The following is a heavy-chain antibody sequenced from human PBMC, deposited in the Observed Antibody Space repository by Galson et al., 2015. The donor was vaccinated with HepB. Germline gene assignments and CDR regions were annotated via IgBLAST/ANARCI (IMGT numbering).Heavy chain of an antibody. CDR3: ARDPPYCSGGSCSDAFDI. D-gene: IGHD2-15*01. Sequence: SVKVSCKASEDTFSHSAISWVRQAPGQGLEWMGGIIPIFGTANYAQKFQGRVTITADESTSTAYMELSSLRSEDTAVYYCARDPPYCSGGSCSDAFDIWGQGTMVTVSS. J-gene: IGHJ3*02. V-gene: IGHV1-69*13. CDR2: IIPIFGTA. CDR1: EDTFSHSA.